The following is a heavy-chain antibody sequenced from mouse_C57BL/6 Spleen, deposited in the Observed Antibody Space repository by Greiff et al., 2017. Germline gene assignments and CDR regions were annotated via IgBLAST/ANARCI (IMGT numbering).Heavy chain of an antibody. V-gene: IGHV1-64*01. CDR1: GYTFTSYW. CDR3: ARDDGSPYYFDY. Sequence: VKLQQPGAELVKPGASVKLSCKASGYTFTSYWMHWVKQMPGQGLEWIGMIHPNSGSTNYNEKFNSKTTLTVDKSSSTAYMQLSSLTSEDSAVYYCARDDGSPYYFDYWGQGTTLTVSS. CDR2: IHPNSGST. J-gene: IGHJ2*01. D-gene: IGHD2-3*01.